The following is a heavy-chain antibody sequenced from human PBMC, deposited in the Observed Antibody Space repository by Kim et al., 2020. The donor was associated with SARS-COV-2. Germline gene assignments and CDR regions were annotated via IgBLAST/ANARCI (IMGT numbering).Heavy chain of an antibody. Sequence: SETLSLTCAVYGGSFSAYYWNWYCQPPGKGLEWIGEIIERGSTNYNPSLKSRVTISMDTSKIQFSLRLNSVTAADTAVYYCARDEWVRERRTDYWGQGTL. J-gene: IGHJ4*02. CDR3: ARDEWVRERRTDY. CDR1: GGSFSAYY. V-gene: IGHV4-34*12. CDR2: IIERGST. D-gene: IGHD5-12*01.